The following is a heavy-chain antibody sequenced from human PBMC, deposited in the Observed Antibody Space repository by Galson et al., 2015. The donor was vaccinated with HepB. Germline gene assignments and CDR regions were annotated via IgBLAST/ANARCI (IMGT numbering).Heavy chain of an antibody. J-gene: IGHJ4*02. CDR2: ISGSGGST. CDR1: GFTFSSYA. V-gene: IGHV3-23*01. D-gene: IGHD2-2*01. Sequence: SLRLSCAASGFTFSSYAMSWVRQAPGKGLEWVSAISGSGGSTYYADSVKGRFTIPRDNSKNTLYLQMNSLRAEDTAVYYCAKDEIVVVPAATPTVTTLAGSSDYWGQGTLVTVSS. CDR3: AKDEIVVVPAATPTVTTLAGSSDY.